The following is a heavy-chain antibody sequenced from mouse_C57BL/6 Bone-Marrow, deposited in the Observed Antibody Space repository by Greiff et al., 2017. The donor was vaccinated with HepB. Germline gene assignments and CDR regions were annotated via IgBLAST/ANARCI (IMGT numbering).Heavy chain of an antibody. CDR1: GFNIKNYY. V-gene: IGHV14-3*01. D-gene: IGHD1-1*01. J-gene: IGHJ3*01. CDR2: IDPANGNT. Sequence: VQLKESVAELVRPGASVKLSCTASGFNIKNYYMHWVKQRPEQGLEWIGRIDPANGNTKYAPKFQGKATITADTSSHTAYLQLSSLTSEDTAIYYGAPCITTVVAPYWGQGTLVTVSA. CDR3: APCITTVVAPY.